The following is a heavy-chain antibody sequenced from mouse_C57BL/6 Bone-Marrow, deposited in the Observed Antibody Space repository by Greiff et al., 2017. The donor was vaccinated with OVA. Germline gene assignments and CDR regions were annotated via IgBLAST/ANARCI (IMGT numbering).Heavy chain of an antibody. D-gene: IGHD4-1*01. CDR3: ARRRGAGTYYYAMDY. CDR1: GFSLSTSCMG. V-gene: IGHV8-12*01. Sequence: QVTLKVCGPVILQPSQTLSLTCSFSGFSLSTSCMGVSRIRQPSGKGLEWLAHIYWDDDKRYNPSLKSRITISNDTSRNQVLLKSTSVDTADTATYDCARRRGAGTYYYAMDYWGKGTSVTVSS. J-gene: IGHJ4*01. CDR2: IYWDDDK.